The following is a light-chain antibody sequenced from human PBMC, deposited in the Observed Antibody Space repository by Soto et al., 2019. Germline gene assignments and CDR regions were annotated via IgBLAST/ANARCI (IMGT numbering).Light chain of an antibody. J-gene: IGLJ2*01. CDR3: RSFAGTNSLVL. CDR1: SSDIGGYNY. V-gene: IGLV2-14*01. Sequence: QSALTQPASVSGSPGQSITISCTGTSSDIGGYNYVSWFQQHPGKAPKLIIYDVNNRPSGVSNRFSGSKSGTTASLAISGLQAEDEAEYFRRSFAGTNSLVLFGGGTKLTVL. CDR2: DVN.